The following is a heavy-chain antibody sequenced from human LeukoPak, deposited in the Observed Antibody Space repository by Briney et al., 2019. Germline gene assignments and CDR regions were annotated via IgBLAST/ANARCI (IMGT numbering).Heavy chain of an antibody. CDR2: IYYSGST. D-gene: IGHD3-10*01. J-gene: IGHJ4*02. CDR3: ARSTSRSWFGELVGELDY. CDR1: GYSISSGYY. V-gene: IGHV4-61*01. Sequence: PSETLSLTCTVSGYSISSGYYWSWIRQPPGKGLEWIGYIYYSGSTNYNPSLKSRVTISVDASKNQFSLKLSSVTAADTAVYYCARSTSRSWFGELVGELDYWGQGTLVTVSS.